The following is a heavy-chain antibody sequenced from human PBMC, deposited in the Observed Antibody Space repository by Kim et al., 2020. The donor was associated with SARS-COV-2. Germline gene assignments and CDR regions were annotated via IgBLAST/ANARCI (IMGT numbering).Heavy chain of an antibody. D-gene: IGHD3-22*01. V-gene: IGHV3-23*01. J-gene: IGHJ4*02. CDR3: AKDRQYYYDSSDY. Sequence: ADSEKGRFTISRENSKNTLYLQMNSRRAEDTAVYYCAKDRQYYYDSSDYWGQGTLVTVSS.